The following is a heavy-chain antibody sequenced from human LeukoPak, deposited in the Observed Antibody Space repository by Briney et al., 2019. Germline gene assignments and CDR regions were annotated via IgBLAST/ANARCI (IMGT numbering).Heavy chain of an antibody. CDR3: ANTVTTGDAFDI. D-gene: IGHD4-17*01. J-gene: IGHJ3*02. V-gene: IGHV5-51*01. CDR2: IYPGDSDT. Sequence: GDSLRISGKGSGHGFPSSWIGWVRQFPGKGLEWMGIIYPGDSDTRYSPSFQGQVTISADKFISTAYLQWSSLKASDTAMYYCANTVTTGDAFDIWGQGTMVTVSS. CDR1: GHGFPSSW.